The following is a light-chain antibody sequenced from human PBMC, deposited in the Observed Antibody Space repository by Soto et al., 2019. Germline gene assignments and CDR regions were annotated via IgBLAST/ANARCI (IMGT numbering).Light chain of an antibody. J-gene: IGKJ1*01. Sequence: IRVTQSPSSLSASIGDRVTITCRASQGIRSDLGWFQQKPGKAPRLLISAASILQSGVPSRFSGSGSGTDFTLTISSLQPEDVASYYCLQDYTYPWTFGQGNKVAIK. V-gene: IGKV1-6*01. CDR1: QGIRSD. CDR3: LQDYTYPWT. CDR2: AAS.